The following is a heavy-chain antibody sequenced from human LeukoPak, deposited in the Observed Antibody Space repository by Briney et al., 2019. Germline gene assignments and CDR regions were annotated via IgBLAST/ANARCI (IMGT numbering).Heavy chain of an antibody. D-gene: IGHD2-15*01. CDR2: INTNTGNP. Sequence: HVASVKVSCKASGYTFTNYAMNWVRQAPGQGLEWMGWINTNTGNPTYAQGFTGRFVFSLDTSVSTAYLQISSLKAEDTAVYYCARAFCSGGSCYDAFDIWGQGTMVTVSS. J-gene: IGHJ3*02. CDR1: GYTFTNYA. CDR3: ARAFCSGGSCYDAFDI. V-gene: IGHV7-4-1*02.